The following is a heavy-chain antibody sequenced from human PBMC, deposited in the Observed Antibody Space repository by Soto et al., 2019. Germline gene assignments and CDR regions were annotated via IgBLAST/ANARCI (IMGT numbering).Heavy chain of an antibody. Sequence: QAQLVQSGAEVRKPGASVKVSCKASGYTFTTYDINWVRQAPGQGLEWLGWMDTNSGSTGYAQNFQGRITMTSNISRNTAHMELSSLQSEDTAVYYCARERKFDFWRKGLDVGGQGTTVTVSS. V-gene: IGHV1-8*01. CDR1: GYTFTTYD. CDR2: MDTNSGST. J-gene: IGHJ6*02. CDR3: ARERKFDFWRKGLDV. D-gene: IGHD3-3*01.